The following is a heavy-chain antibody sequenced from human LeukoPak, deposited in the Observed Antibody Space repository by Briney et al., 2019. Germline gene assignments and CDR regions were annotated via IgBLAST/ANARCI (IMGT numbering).Heavy chain of an antibody. CDR1: GYTFTSYG. J-gene: IGHJ6*03. Sequence: GASVKVSCKASGYTFTSYGISWVRQAPGQGLEWMGWISAYNGNTNYAQKLQGRVTMTTDTSTSTAYMELRSLRSDDTAVYYCARDPLVGRDYYYYFMDVWGKGTTVTVSS. D-gene: IGHD1-26*01. CDR3: ARDPLVGRDYYYYFMDV. V-gene: IGHV1-18*01. CDR2: ISAYNGNT.